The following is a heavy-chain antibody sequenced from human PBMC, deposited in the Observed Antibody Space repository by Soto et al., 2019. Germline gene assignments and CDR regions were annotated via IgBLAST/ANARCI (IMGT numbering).Heavy chain of an antibody. CDR3: ARAEVDY. J-gene: IGHJ4*02. CDR2: FRTGGDDGTT. Sequence: GSLRLSCAASGFTFSSYSMSWVRQAPGKGPEWVSGFRTGGDDGTTYYADSVKGRFTVSRDNAKNMLYLQMSSLRAEDTAVYYCARAEVDYWGPGTLVTVSS. V-gene: IGHV3-23*01. CDR1: GFTFSSYS.